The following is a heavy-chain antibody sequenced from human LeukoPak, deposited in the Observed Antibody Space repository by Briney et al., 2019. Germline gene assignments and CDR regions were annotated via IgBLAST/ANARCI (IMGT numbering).Heavy chain of an antibody. J-gene: IGHJ5*02. CDR2: IKSDGSIT. CDR1: GFTFSSYW. V-gene: IGHV3-74*01. Sequence: GGSLRLSCAASGFTFSSYWTHWVRQAPGKGLVWVSRIKSDGSITSYADSVKGRVTISRDNAKNTLYLQMNSLRAEDTAVYYCARSDWFDPWGQGTLVIVSS. CDR3: ARSDWFDP. D-gene: IGHD2-21*01.